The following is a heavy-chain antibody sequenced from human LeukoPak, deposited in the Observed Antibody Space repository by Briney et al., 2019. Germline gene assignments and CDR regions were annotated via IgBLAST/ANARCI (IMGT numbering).Heavy chain of an antibody. J-gene: IGHJ4*02. CDR1: GDSISSASSH. Sequence: PSETLSLTCTVSGDSISSASSHWSWIRQPPGKGLEWIGSIYHSGTTYYKPSLKSRVTISVDTSKNQFSLKVSSVTAADTAVYHCAREHSSSVADWGQGTLVTVSS. V-gene: IGHV4-39*07. D-gene: IGHD6-6*01. CDR3: AREHSSSVAD. CDR2: IYHSGTT.